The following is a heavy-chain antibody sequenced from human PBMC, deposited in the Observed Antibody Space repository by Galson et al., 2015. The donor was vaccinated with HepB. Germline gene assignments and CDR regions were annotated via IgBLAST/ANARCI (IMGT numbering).Heavy chain of an antibody. V-gene: IGHV3-73*01. Sequence: SLRLSCAASGFTFSGSAMHWVRQASGKGLEWVGRIRSKANSYATAYAASVKGRFTISRDDSKNTAYLQMNSLKTEDTAVYYCTRTGYSSGWYVEYYYYMDVWGKGTTVTVSS. CDR1: GFTFSGSA. J-gene: IGHJ6*03. CDR3: TRTGYSSGWYVEYYYYMDV. D-gene: IGHD6-19*01. CDR2: IRSKANSYAT.